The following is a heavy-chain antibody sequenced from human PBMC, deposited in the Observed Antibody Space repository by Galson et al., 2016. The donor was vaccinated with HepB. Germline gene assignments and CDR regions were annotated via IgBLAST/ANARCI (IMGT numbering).Heavy chain of an antibody. CDR3: ARTGYYDSSGFLGAFDI. CDR2: IIPMFHTA. CDR1: GGTFSSYV. J-gene: IGHJ3*02. V-gene: IGHV1-69*13. Sequence: SVKVSCKASGGTFSSYVNSWLRQAPGQRLEWMGGIIPMFHTANYAQKFQGRVPINADESTRPAYMELSSLRSEDTAVYYCARTGYYDSSGFLGAFDIWGQGTVVTVSS. D-gene: IGHD3-22*01.